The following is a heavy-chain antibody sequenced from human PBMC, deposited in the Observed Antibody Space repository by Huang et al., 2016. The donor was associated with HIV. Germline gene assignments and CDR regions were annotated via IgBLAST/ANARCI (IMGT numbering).Heavy chain of an antibody. CDR3: VRGFSRSRSSCFDY. CDR2: ITHTGDT. J-gene: IGHJ4*02. D-gene: IGHD6-6*01. V-gene: IGHV4-34*01. Sequence: QVQLQQWGAGLFRPSETLSLTCAVYGGSFNGYYWTWIRHYPGKGLEGIGEITHTGDTNYSPSLKSRVTISVDTSKNQFSLRLNSMTAADMAVYYCVRGFSRSRSSCFDYWGQGSLVTVSS. CDR1: GGSFNGYY.